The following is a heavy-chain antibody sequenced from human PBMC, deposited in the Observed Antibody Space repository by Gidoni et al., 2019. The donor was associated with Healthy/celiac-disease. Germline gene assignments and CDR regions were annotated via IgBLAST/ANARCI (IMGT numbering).Heavy chain of an antibody. CDR2: ISWNSGSI. CDR3: AKAEWSQVRGMDV. Sequence: EVQLVESGGGLVQPGRSLSLSCAASGFTFDDYAMHWVRQAPGKGLEWVSGISWNSGSIGYADSVKGRFTISRDNAKNSLYLQMNSLRAEDTALYYCAKAEWSQVRGMDVWGQGTTVTVSS. J-gene: IGHJ6*02. V-gene: IGHV3-9*01. D-gene: IGHD3-3*01. CDR1: GFTFDDYA.